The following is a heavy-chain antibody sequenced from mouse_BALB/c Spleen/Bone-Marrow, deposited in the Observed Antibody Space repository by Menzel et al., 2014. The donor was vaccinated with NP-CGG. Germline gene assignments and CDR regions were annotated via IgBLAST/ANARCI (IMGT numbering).Heavy chain of an antibody. J-gene: IGHJ3*01. CDR1: GYTFNSYW. Sequence: VMLVESGAELMKPGASVKISCKATGYTFNSYWIEWVKQRPGHGLEWIGETLPGSGSTNYNEKFKGKATFTTDTSSNTAYMQLSSLTSKDSAVYYCARGGYGYLFAYWGQGTLVTVSA. D-gene: IGHD2-2*01. V-gene: IGHV1-9*01. CDR3: ARGGYGYLFAY. CDR2: TLPGSGST.